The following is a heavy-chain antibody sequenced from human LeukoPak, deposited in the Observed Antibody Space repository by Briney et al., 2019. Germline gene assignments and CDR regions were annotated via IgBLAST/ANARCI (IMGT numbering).Heavy chain of an antibody. CDR2: ISGSGAST. Sequence: GGSLRLSCAASGFTFSSYAMTWVRQAPGEGLEWVSAISGSGASTYYADSVKGRFTISRDNSKNTLYLQMNSLRAEDTAVYYCAKEGIEQLEPLLDYWGQGTLVTVSS. CDR1: GFTFSSYA. V-gene: IGHV3-23*01. CDR3: AKEGIEQLEPLLDY. D-gene: IGHD6-6*01. J-gene: IGHJ4*02.